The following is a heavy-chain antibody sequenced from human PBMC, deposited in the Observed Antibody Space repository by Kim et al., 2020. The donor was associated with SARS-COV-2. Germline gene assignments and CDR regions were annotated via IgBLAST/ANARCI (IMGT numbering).Heavy chain of an antibody. CDR1: GFTFSDYD. CDR3: ARAGSRRSWYYFFY. J-gene: IGHJ4*02. CDR2: ICNSSSYT. V-gene: IGHV3-11*03. D-gene: IGHD6-13*01. Sequence: GGSLRLSCAASGFTFSDYDMSWIRQAPGKGLECVSYICNSSSYTNYADSVKGRFTISRDNAKNSLYLQMNSLRAEDTAVYYCARAGSRRSWYYFFYWVQG.